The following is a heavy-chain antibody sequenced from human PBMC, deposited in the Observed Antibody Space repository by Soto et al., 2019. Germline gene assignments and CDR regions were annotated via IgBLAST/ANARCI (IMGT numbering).Heavy chain of an antibody. D-gene: IGHD3-3*01. V-gene: IGHV3-33*06. J-gene: IGHJ4*02. CDR2: IWYDGSNK. CDR1: GFTFSSYG. CDR3: AKAFWSGFKAH. Sequence: GGSLRLSCAASGFTFSSYGMHWVRQAPGKGLEWVAVIWYDGSNKYYADSVKGRFTISRDNSKNTLYLQMNSLRAEDTAVYYCAKAFWSGFKAHWGQGPLVTVSS.